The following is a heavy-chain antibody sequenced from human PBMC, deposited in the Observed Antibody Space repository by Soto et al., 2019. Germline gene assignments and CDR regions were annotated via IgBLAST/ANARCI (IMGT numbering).Heavy chain of an antibody. CDR1: GYTFTSYG. D-gene: IGHD2-2*01. Sequence: QVQLVQSGAEVKEPGASVRVSCKASGYTFTSYGFSWVRQAPGHGLEWVAWIGDNNGDTNSADQFQYRVTSTTATSMSTPYMELRTPRSDYTTVYYCARDFRDSSPVTRCIYFEHWSPGTLVTVS. CDR2: IGDNNGDT. J-gene: IGHJ4*02. CDR3: ARDFRDSSPVTRCIYFEH. V-gene: IGHV1-18*01.